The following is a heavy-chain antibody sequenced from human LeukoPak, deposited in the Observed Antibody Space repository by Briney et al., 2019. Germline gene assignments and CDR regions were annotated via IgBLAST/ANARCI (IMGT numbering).Heavy chain of an antibody. V-gene: IGHV4-59*08. CDR3: ARGLPPSGTPFDY. CDR1: GGSISSYY. D-gene: IGHD1-26*01. Sequence: SETLSLTCTVAGGSISSYYWSWIRQPPGKGLEWIGYIYYSGSTNYNPSLKSRVTISVDTSKNQFSLKLSSVTAADTAVYYCARGLPPSGTPFDYWGQGTLVTVSS. J-gene: IGHJ4*02. CDR2: IYYSGST.